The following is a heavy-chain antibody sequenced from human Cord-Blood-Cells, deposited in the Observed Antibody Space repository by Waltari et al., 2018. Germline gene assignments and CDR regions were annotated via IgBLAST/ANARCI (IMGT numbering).Heavy chain of an antibody. D-gene: IGHD3-10*01. Sequence: QVQLQQWGAGLLKPSETLSLTCAVYGGSFSGYYWSWIRQPPGKGLEWIGEINHSGSTNHNPSLKSRVTISVDTSKNQFSLKLSSVTAADTAVYYCAQLKNSGSYYNYFDYWGQGTLVTVSS. CDR3: AQLKNSGSYYNYFDY. CDR1: GGSFSGYY. CDR2: INHSGST. J-gene: IGHJ4*02. V-gene: IGHV4-34*01.